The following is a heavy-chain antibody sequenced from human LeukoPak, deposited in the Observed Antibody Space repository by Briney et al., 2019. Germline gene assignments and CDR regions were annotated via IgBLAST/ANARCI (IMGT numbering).Heavy chain of an antibody. CDR2: IIPILGIA. J-gene: IGHJ4*02. Sequence: SVKVSCKASGGTFSSYAISWVRQAPGQGLEWMGRIIPILGIANYAQKFQGRVTITADKSTNTAYMELSSLRSEDTAVYYCARASGFYYDSSGYYYGWGQGTLVTVSS. D-gene: IGHD3-22*01. V-gene: IGHV1-69*04. CDR1: GGTFSSYA. CDR3: ARASGFYYDSSGYYYG.